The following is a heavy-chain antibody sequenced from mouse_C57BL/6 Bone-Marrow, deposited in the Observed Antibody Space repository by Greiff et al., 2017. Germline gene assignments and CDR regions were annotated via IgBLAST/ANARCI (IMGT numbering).Heavy chain of an antibody. CDR2: IDPEIGDT. D-gene: IGHD2-3*01. J-gene: IGHJ2*01. V-gene: IGHV14-4*01. CDR3: SSFDGNYFDF. Sequence: EVHLVESGAELVRPGASVKLSCTASGFNIKDDYIHWVKQRPEQGLEWIGWIDPEIGDTEYASKFQGKATITSDTSSNTAYLQLSRLTSEDTAVYYCSSFDGNYFDFWGQGTPLTVAS. CDR1: GFNIKDDY.